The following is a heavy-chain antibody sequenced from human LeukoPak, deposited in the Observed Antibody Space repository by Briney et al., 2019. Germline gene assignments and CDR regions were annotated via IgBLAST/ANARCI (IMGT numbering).Heavy chain of an antibody. CDR3: AKDIGSSSWYLGN. CDR2: ISSSSSYI. V-gene: IGHV3-21*04. J-gene: IGHJ4*02. D-gene: IGHD6-13*01. Sequence: GGSLRLSCAASGFTFSSYSMNWVRQAPGKGLEWVSSISSSSSYIYYADSVKGRFTISRDNAKNSLYLEMNSLRAEDTALYYCAKDIGSSSWYLGNWGQGTLVTVSS. CDR1: GFTFSSYS.